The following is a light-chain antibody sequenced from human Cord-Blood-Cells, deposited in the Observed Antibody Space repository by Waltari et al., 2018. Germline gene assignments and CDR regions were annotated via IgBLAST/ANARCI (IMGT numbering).Light chain of an antibody. V-gene: IGLV2-23*01. CDR1: SSDVGSYNL. CDR2: EGS. CDR3: CSYAGSSTLV. Sequence: QSALTQPASVSGSPGQSITISCTGTSSDVGSYNLVSWYQQHPGKAPKLMIYEGSKRPSRVSNRFSGSKSGNTASLTISALQAEDEADYYCCSYAGSSTLVFGGGTKLTVL. J-gene: IGLJ2*01.